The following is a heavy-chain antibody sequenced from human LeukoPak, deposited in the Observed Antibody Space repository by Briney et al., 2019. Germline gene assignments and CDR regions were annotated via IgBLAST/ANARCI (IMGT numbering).Heavy chain of an antibody. CDR3: ARILNNWFDP. CDR1: GYTFTGYY. Sequence: ASVKVSCKASGYTFTGYYMHWVRQAPGQGLEWMGWINPNSGGTNYAQKFQGRVTMTRDTSTSTVYMELSSLRFEDTAVYYCARILNNWFDPWGQGTLVTVSS. D-gene: IGHD2/OR15-2a*01. CDR2: INPNSGGT. J-gene: IGHJ5*02. V-gene: IGHV1-2*02.